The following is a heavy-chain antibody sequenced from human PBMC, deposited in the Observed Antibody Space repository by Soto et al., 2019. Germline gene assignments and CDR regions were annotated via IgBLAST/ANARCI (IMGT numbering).Heavy chain of an antibody. J-gene: IGHJ3*02. CDR3: ARDGYGLDAFDI. D-gene: IGHD5-18*01. CDR2: IYYSGST. V-gene: IGHV4-59*01. Sequence: SETLSLTYTVSGGSISSYYWSWIRQPPGKGLEWIGYIYYSGSTNYNPSLKSRVTISVDTSKNQFSLKLSSVTAADTAVYYCARDGYGLDAFDIWGQGTMVTVSS. CDR1: GGSISSYY.